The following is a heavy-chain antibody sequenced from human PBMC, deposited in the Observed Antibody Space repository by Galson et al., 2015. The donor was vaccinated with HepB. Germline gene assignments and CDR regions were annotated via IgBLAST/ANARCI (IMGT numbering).Heavy chain of an antibody. CDR1: GFTFTSSA. V-gene: IGHV1-58*01. Sequence: SVKVSCKASGFTFTSSAVQWVRQARGQRLEWIGWIVVGSGNTNHAQKFQGRVTMTRDTSTSTVYMDLSSLRSEDTAVYYCARGRILLYNWFDPWGQGTLVTVSS. CDR3: ARGRILLYNWFDP. CDR2: IVVGSGNT. J-gene: IGHJ5*02. D-gene: IGHD2/OR15-2a*01.